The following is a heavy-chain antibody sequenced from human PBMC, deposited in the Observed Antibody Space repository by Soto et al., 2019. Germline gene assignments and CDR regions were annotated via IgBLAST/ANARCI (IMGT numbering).Heavy chain of an antibody. CDR3: ARGPTQDIVLVPAGYGMDV. Sequence: QVQLVQSGAEVKKPGSSVKVSCKASGGTFSSYAISWVRQALGQGLEWMGGIIPIFGTANYAQKFQGRVTITADESTSTAYMELSSLRSEDTAVYYCARGPTQDIVLVPAGYGMDVWGQGTTVTVSS. CDR1: GGTFSSYA. CDR2: IIPIFGTA. D-gene: IGHD2-2*01. V-gene: IGHV1-69*12. J-gene: IGHJ6*02.